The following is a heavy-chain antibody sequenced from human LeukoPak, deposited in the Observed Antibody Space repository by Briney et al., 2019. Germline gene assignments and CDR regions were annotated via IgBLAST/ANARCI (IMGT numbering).Heavy chain of an antibody. Sequence: SQTLSLTCTVSGGSISSGGYYWSWIRQRPGKGLEWIGYIYYSGSTYYNPSLKSRVTISVDTSKNQFSLKLSSVTAADTAVYYCARGGVGATNNWFDPWGQGTLVTVSS. J-gene: IGHJ5*02. V-gene: IGHV4-31*03. CDR3: ARGGVGATNNWFDP. CDR2: IYYSGST. CDR1: GGSISSGGYY. D-gene: IGHD1-26*01.